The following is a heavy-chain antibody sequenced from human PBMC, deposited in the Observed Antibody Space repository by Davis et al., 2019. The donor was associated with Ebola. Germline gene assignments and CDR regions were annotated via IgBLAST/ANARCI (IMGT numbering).Heavy chain of an antibody. CDR3: ARVGGSYYDY. CDR2: IGTAGDT. J-gene: IGHJ4*02. D-gene: IGHD1-26*01. CDR1: GFTYSSYD. Sequence: GESLKIPCAASGFTYSSYDMHWVRQATGKGLEWVSAIGTAGDTYYPGSVKGRFTISRENAKNSLYLQMNSLRAGDTAVYYCARVGGSYYDYWGQGTLVTVSS. V-gene: IGHV3-13*01.